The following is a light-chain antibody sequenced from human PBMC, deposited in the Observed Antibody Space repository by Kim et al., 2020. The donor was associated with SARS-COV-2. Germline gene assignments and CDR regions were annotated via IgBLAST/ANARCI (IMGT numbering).Light chain of an antibody. Sequence: ALGQPVRITCQGDSLRSYYATWYQQKPGQAPILVNYGKNNRPSGIPDRFSGSSSGNTASLTITGTQAGDEADYYCNSRDSNDNVVFGGGTQLTVL. CDR3: NSRDSNDNVV. CDR1: SLRSYY. CDR2: GKN. V-gene: IGLV3-19*01. J-gene: IGLJ2*01.